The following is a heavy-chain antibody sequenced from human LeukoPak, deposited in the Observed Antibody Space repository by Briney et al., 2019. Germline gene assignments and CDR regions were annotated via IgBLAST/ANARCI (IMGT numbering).Heavy chain of an antibody. CDR2: ISWNSGSI. V-gene: IGHV3-9*01. CDR3: AKGVGATRLNHMDV. J-gene: IGHJ6*03. CDR1: GFTFDDYA. D-gene: IGHD1-26*01. Sequence: PGRSLRLSCAASGFTFDDYAMHWVRQAPGKGLEWVSGISWNSGSIAYADFVRGRFTISRDNAKNSLYLQMNSLRDDDTALYYCAKGVGATRLNHMDVWGTGPTVPISS.